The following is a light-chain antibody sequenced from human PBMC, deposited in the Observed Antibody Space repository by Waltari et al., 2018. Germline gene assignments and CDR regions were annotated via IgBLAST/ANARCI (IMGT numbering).Light chain of an antibody. J-gene: IGLJ1*01. CDR3: SSYTSSSTLDYV. CDR2: DVN. Sequence: QSALTQPASVSGSPGQSITISCTGTSSDVGGYDYVSWYQQHPGKAPKLMIYDVNNRPSGVSTRFSGSKSGNTASLTISGLQAEDEADYYCSSYTSSSTLDYVFGTGTKVTVL. V-gene: IGLV2-14*01. CDR1: SSDVGGYDY.